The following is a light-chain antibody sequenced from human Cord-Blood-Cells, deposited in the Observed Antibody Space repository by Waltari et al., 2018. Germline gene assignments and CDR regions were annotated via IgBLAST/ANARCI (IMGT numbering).Light chain of an antibody. CDR2: DVS. CDR3: CSYAGSYTWV. J-gene: IGLJ3*02. V-gene: IGLV2-11*01. Sequence: QSALTQPRSVSGSPGQSVTISCTGTSSDVGGYNYVSWYQQHPGKAPKLMIYDVSKRPSGVPDRVSGSKSGNTASLTISGLQAEDEADYYCCSYAGSYTWVFGGGPKLTVL. CDR1: SSDVGGYNY.